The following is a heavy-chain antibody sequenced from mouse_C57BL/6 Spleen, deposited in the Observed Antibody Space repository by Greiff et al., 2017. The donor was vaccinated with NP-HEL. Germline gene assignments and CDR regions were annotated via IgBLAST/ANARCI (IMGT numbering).Heavy chain of an antibody. CDR2: ISYDGSN. CDR3: AGHYYGSSPYYYAMDY. J-gene: IGHJ4*01. V-gene: IGHV3-6*01. D-gene: IGHD1-1*01. CDR1: GYSITSGYY. Sequence: EVQLQQSGPGLVKPSQSLSLTCSVTGYSITSGYYWNWIRQFPGNKLEWMGYISYDGSNNYNPSLKNRISITRDTSKNQFFLKLNSVTTEDTATYYCAGHYYGSSPYYYAMDYWGQGTSVTVSS.